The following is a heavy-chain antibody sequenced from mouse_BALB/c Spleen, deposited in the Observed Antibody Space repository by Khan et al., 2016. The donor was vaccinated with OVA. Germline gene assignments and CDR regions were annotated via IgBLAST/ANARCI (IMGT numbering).Heavy chain of an antibody. J-gene: IGHJ2*01. CDR2: INPTSGYT. CDR1: GYTFTTYW. Sequence: VELVESGAELAKPGASVKMSCKASGYTFTTYWLHWVKQRPGQGLEWIGYINPTSGYTDYNEKFEDKATLSADKSSSTAYMQLSSLTSEDSAVYYGTRDRIDYWGQGTTLTVSS. V-gene: IGHV1-7*01. CDR3: TRDRIDY.